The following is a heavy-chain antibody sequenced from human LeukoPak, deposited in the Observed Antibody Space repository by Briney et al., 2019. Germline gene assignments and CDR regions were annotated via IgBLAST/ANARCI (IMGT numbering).Heavy chain of an antibody. J-gene: IGHJ6*03. V-gene: IGHV3-48*01. D-gene: IGHD6-25*01. CDR1: GFTFSSYS. CDR3: ARTLKRNYYYMDV. CDR2: ISSSSSTI. Sequence: GGSLRLSCAASGFTFSSYSMNWVRQAPGKGLEWVSYISSSSSTIYYADSVKGRFTISRDNAKNSLYLQMNSLRAEDTAVYYCARTLKRNYYYMDVWGKGTTVTVSS.